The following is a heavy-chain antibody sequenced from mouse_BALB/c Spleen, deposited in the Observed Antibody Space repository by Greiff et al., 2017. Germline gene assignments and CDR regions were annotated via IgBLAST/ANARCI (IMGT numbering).Heavy chain of an antibody. CDR3: ARAYYRYDVYAMDY. CDR2: INPSNGRT. D-gene: IGHD2-14*01. CDR1: GYTFTSYW. Sequence: QVQLQQPGADLVKPGASVKLSCKASGYTFTSYWMHWVKQRPGQGLEWIGEINPSNGRTNYNEKFKSKATLTVDKSSSTAYMQLSSLTSEDSAVYYCARAYYRYDVYAMDYWGQGTSVTVSS. J-gene: IGHJ4*01. V-gene: IGHV1S81*02.